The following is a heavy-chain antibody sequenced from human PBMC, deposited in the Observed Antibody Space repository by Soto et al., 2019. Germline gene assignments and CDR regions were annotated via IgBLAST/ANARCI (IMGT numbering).Heavy chain of an antibody. CDR1: GFTFSSYA. V-gene: IGHV3-30-3*01. CDR2: ISYDGSNK. D-gene: IGHD1-26*01. Sequence: QVQLVESGGGVVQPGRSLRLSCAASGFTFSSYAMHWVRQAPGKGLEWVAVISYDGSNKYYADSVKGRFTISRDNSKNTPYLQMNSLRAEDTAVYYCARSGTVGSYGGEFDYWGQGTLVTVSS. CDR3: ARSGTVGSYGGEFDY. J-gene: IGHJ4*02.